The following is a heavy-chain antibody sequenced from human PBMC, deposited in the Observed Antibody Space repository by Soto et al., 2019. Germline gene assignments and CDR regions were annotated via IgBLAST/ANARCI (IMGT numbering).Heavy chain of an antibody. CDR2: IDPSDSYT. V-gene: IGHV5-10-1*01. CDR1: GYSFTTYW. J-gene: IGHJ4*02. D-gene: IGHD2-2*01. CDR3: ARRGLGSSSCSASFCGPGLGY. Sequence: GESLKISCKGSGYSFTTYWITWVRQMPGKGLEWMGRIDPSDSYTNYGPSFQGHVTISADKSISTAYLQWDSLKASDTAMYYCARRGLGSSSCSASFCGPGLGYWGQGTLVTVSS.